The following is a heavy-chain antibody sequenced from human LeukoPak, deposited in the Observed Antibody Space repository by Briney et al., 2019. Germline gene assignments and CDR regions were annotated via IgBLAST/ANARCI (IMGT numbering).Heavy chain of an antibody. Sequence: GGSLRLSCVGSGFTFSNKWMTWVRQAPGKGPEWVATIKKDGSQTYYVDSVKGRFTISRDNAQNSLYLQVNGLRVEDTAIYSCARVGWEILNLHFDPWGQGTLVTVSS. V-gene: IGHV3-7*03. CDR1: GFTFSNKW. CDR3: ARVGWEILNLHFDP. CDR2: IKKDGSQT. J-gene: IGHJ5*02. D-gene: IGHD1-14*01.